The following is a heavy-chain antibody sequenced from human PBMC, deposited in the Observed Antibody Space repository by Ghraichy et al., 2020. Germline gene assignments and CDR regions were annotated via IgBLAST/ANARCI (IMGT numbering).Heavy chain of an antibody. J-gene: IGHJ6*02. CDR2: IKQDGSER. CDR1: GFTFSSYW. D-gene: IGHD3-22*01. V-gene: IGHV3-7*01. CDR3: ARGHSSGYSLYYAMDV. Sequence: GWSLRLSCAASGFTFSSYWMTWVRQAPGKGLEWVANIKQDGSERYYVDFVKGRFTISRDNAKNSLYLQINSLRAEDTAVYYCARGHSSGYSLYYAMDVWGQGTTVTVSS.